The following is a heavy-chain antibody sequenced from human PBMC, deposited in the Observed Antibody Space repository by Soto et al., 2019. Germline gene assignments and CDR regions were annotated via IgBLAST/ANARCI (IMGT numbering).Heavy chain of an antibody. J-gene: IGHJ4*02. CDR3: AKDRGYYSSSWPLY. Sequence: QVQLVESGGGVVQPGRSLRLSCAASGSRCSSYGIHWVRQGPGKGLEWVAVISYDGTYKHYADSVKGRFTFSRDNSKNTVYLQMNSLRAEDTAVYYCAKDRGYYSSSWPLYWGQGTLVTVSS. V-gene: IGHV3-30*18. CDR2: ISYDGTYK. CDR1: GSRCSSYG. D-gene: IGHD6-13*01.